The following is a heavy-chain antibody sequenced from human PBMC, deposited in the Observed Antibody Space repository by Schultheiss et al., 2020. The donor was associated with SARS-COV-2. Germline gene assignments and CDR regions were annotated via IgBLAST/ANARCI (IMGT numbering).Heavy chain of an antibody. CDR2: ISGSGGST. V-gene: IGHV3-23*01. CDR3: ATPRSSSWYADAFDI. CDR1: GFTFSSYA. J-gene: IGHJ3*02. D-gene: IGHD6-13*01. Sequence: GESLKISCAASGFTFSSYAMSWVRQAPGKGLEWVSAISGSGGSTYYADSVKGRFTISRDNPKNTLYLQMNSLRAEDTAVYYCATPRSSSWYADAFDIWGQGTMVTVSS.